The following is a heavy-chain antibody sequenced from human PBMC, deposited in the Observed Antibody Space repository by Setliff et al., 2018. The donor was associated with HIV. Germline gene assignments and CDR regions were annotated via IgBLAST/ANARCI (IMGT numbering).Heavy chain of an antibody. J-gene: IGHJ4*02. D-gene: IGHD1-26*01. CDR3: ARCAAGPYCRNSFDF. CDR2: ISSSDSTV. Sequence: GGSLRLSCAASGFTFSSYEMNWVRQAPGKGLEWVAYISSSDSTVYYIDSVKGRFTIYRDNAGNSLDLELNYLNDEDTAVYYCARCAAGPYCRNSFDFWGRGTLVTVSS. V-gene: IGHV3-48*03. CDR1: GFTFSSYE.